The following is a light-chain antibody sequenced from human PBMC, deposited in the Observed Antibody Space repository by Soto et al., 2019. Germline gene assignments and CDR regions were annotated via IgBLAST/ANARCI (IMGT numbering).Light chain of an antibody. J-gene: IGLJ2*01. CDR1: SSDVGCYNL. Sequence: QSALTQPASVSGSPGQSITISCTGTSSDVGCYNLFSWYQQHPGKAPKLMIYEGSKRPSGVSNRFSGSKSGNTASLTISGLQAEDEADYYCCSYAGSSTVVFGGGTKVTVL. CDR3: CSYAGSSTVV. V-gene: IGLV2-23*01. CDR2: EGS.